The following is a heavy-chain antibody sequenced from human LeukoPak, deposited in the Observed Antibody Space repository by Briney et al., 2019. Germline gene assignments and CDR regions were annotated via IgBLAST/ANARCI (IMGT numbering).Heavy chain of an antibody. D-gene: IGHD3-3*01. CDR2: INPSGGST. Sequence: ASVKVSCKASGYTFTSYYMHWVRQAPGQGLEWMGIINPSGGSTSYAQKFQGRVTVTRDMSTSTVYMELSSLRSEDTAVYYCARSLVVLRFLEWLSDYYYMDVWGKGTTVTVSS. J-gene: IGHJ6*03. V-gene: IGHV1-46*01. CDR3: ARSLVVLRFLEWLSDYYYMDV. CDR1: GYTFTSYY.